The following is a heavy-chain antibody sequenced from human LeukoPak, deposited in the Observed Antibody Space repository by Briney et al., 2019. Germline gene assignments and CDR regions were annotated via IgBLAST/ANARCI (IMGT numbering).Heavy chain of an antibody. J-gene: IGHJ6*03. CDR1: GYTFTDYY. Sequence: GSVKVSCKASGYTFTDYYMHWVRQAPGQGLEWMGRMNPNSGGANYAQKFQDRVTMTRDTSINTAYMELSRLRSDDTAVYYCARPALAGYYYMDVWGKGTTVTVSS. V-gene: IGHV1-2*06. CDR2: MNPNSGGA. CDR3: ARPALAGYYYMDV. D-gene: IGHD6-19*01.